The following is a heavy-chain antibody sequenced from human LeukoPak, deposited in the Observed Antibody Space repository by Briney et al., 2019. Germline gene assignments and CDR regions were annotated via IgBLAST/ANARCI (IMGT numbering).Heavy chain of an antibody. CDR3: ARLPLIATIRGGFDP. J-gene: IGHJ5*02. CDR2: VYDTGAT. V-gene: IGHV4-59*08. CDR1: GGSISGYY. D-gene: IGHD1/OR15-1a*01. Sequence: SETLSLTCTVSGGSISGYYWSWIRQPPGKRLEWIGYVYDTGATNYNPSLKSRFTISIDTSKNQFSLYLSSVTAADTAVYYCARLPLIATIRGGFDPWGQGTLVTVSS.